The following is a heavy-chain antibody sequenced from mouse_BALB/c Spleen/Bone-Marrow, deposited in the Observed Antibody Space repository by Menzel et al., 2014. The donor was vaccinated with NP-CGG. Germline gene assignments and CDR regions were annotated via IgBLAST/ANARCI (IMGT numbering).Heavy chain of an antibody. V-gene: IGHV5-17*02. J-gene: IGHJ1*01. CDR2: ISSGSSTI. Sequence: EVQLVESGGGLVQPGGSRKLSCAASGFTFSSFGMHWVRQAPEKGLEWVAYISSGSSTIYYADTVKGRFTISRDNPKXTLFLQMTSLRSEDTAMYYCARWGGYFDVWGAGTTVTVSS. CDR1: GFTFSSFG. CDR3: ARWGGYFDV.